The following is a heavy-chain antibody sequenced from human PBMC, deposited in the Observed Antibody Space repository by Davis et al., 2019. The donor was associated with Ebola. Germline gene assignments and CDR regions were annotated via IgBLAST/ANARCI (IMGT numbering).Heavy chain of an antibody. CDR1: GFTFSSYA. V-gene: IGHV3-23*01. D-gene: IGHD4-17*01. Sequence: GESLKISCAASGFTFSSYAMTWVRQAPGKGLEWVSGISGSGGSTYYADSVKGRFTISRDNSKNTLYLQMNSLSVEDTAVYYCAKGSDYGDVGHFDYWGQGTLVTVSS. J-gene: IGHJ4*02. CDR3: AKGSDYGDVGHFDY. CDR2: ISGSGGST.